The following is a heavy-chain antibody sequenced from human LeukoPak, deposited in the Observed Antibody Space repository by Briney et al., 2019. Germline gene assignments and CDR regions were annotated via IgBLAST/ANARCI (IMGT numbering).Heavy chain of an antibody. Sequence: MASETLSLTCTVSGGSISTYYWSWIRQPPGKGLEWIGYIYYSGSTDSNPSLKSRVTISVDTSKNQISLKLSSVTAADTAVYYCARTYCRGGSCHFDYWGQGTLVTVSS. V-gene: IGHV4-59*08. CDR2: IYYSGST. J-gene: IGHJ4*02. CDR3: ARTYCRGGSCHFDY. D-gene: IGHD2-15*01. CDR1: GGSISTYY.